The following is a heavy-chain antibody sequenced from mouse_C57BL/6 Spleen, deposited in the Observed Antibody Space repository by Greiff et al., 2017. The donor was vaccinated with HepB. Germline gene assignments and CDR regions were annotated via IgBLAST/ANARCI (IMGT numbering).Heavy chain of an antibody. D-gene: IGHD2-5*01. CDR3: ARLDYSNYPYYFDY. CDR1: GYTFTSYG. Sequence: VQLQQSGAELARPGASVKLSCKASGYTFTSYGISWVKQRTGQGLEWIGEIYPRSGNTYYNEKFKGKATLTADKSSSTAYMELRSLTSEDSAVYFCARLDYSNYPYYFDYWGQGTTLTVSS. J-gene: IGHJ2*01. V-gene: IGHV1-81*01. CDR2: IYPRSGNT.